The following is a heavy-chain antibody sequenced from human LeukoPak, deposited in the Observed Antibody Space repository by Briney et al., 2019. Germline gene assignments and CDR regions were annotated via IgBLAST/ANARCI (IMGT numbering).Heavy chain of an antibody. CDR2: ISSSGSTI. CDR1: GFIFSNYW. J-gene: IGHJ4*02. CDR3: ARDLSQYTSGWGFDY. D-gene: IGHD6-19*01. Sequence: GGSLRLSCATSGFIFSNYWMNWVRQAPGKGLEWVSYISSSGSTIYYADSVKGRFTISRDNTKNSLYLQMNSLRAEDTAVYYCARDLSQYTSGWGFDYWGQGTLVTVSS. V-gene: IGHV3-48*04.